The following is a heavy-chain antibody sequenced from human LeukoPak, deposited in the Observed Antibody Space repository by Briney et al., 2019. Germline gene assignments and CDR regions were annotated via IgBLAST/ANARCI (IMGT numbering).Heavy chain of an antibody. V-gene: IGHV3-74*01. CDR3: ARGNSGSSGLWDS. J-gene: IGHJ4*02. Sequence: GRSLRLSCVASGFSISTYWMHWVRQAPGKGLVWVSRINPYGSSTNYADSVKGRFTISRDSARNTVYLQMNSLRADDTAVYYCARGNSGSSGLWDSWGQGTLVTVSS. D-gene: IGHD1-26*01. CDR2: INPYGSST. CDR1: GFSISTYW.